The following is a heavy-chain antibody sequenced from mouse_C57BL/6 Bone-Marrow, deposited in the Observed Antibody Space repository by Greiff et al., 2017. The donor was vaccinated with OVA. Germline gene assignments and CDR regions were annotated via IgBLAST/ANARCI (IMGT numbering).Heavy chain of an antibody. V-gene: IGHV1-15*01. D-gene: IGHD1-1*01. CDR3: TRHCYYGSSYLWYFDV. CDR2: IDPETGGT. CDR1: GYTFTDYE. Sequence: QVQLKESGAELVRPGASVTLSCKASGYTFTDYEMHWVKQTPVHGLEWIGAIDPETGGTAYNQKFKGKAILTADKSSSTAYMELRSLTSEDSAVYYCTRHCYYGSSYLWYFDVWGTGTTVTVSS. J-gene: IGHJ1*03.